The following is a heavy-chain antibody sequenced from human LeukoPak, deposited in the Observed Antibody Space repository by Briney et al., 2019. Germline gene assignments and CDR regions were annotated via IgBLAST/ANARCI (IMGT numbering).Heavy chain of an antibody. CDR1: GFTFSSYA. J-gene: IGHJ6*02. Sequence: GALRLSCAASGFTFSSYAMSWVRQAPGKGLEWVSTISGSGGSTYYADSVKGRFTISRDNSKNTLYLQMNSLRAEDTAVYYRARVGGGISYYYYGMDAWGQGTTVTVSS. D-gene: IGHD3-16*01. V-gene: IGHV3-23*01. CDR3: ARVGGGISYYYYGMDA. CDR2: ISGSGGST.